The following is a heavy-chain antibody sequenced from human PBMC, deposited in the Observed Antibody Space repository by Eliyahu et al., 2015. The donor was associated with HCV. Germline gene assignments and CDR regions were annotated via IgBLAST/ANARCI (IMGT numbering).Heavy chain of an antibody. CDR2: LIPIFEVA. D-gene: IGHD2-8*02. CDR1: XDTLNSYA. CDR3: ARDWRYCSGISCHVGFDV. V-gene: IGHV1-69*04. J-gene: IGHJ3*01. Sequence: QVQLVQSGAEVKKPGSSVKVSCKASXDTLNSYALSWVRQAPGQGFEWLGRLIPIFEVATSAQKFKDRVSITADKSTTTAYMELSSLTYEDTAVYFCARDWRYCSGISCHVGFDVWGQGTMVTVSS.